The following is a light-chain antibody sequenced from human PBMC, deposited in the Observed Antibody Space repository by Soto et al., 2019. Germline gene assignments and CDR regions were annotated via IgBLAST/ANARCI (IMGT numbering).Light chain of an antibody. Sequence: DIQMTQSPSSLSASVGDRVTITCRASQTISRFLSWYQKKPGKAPKLLIYAASTLQPGVPSRFSGSGSGTDFTLTIRSLQPEDFATYYCQQLNSYPTSTFGGGTKVEIK. CDR2: AAS. J-gene: IGKJ4*01. CDR1: QTISRF. CDR3: QQLNSYPTST. V-gene: IGKV1-39*01.